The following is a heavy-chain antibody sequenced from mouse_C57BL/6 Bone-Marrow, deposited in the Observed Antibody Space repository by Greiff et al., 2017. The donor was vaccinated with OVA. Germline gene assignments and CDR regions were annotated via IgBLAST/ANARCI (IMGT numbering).Heavy chain of an antibody. CDR3: TYGLYAMDY. D-gene: IGHD1-1*02. Sequence: VQLQQSGAELVRPGASVKLSCTASGFNIKDDYMHWVKQRPEQGLEWIGWIDPENGDTEYASKFQGKATITADTSSTTAYLQLRSLTSEDTAVYYCTYGLYAMDYWGQGTSVTVSS. CDR2: IDPENGDT. V-gene: IGHV14-4*01. CDR1: GFNIKDDY. J-gene: IGHJ4*01.